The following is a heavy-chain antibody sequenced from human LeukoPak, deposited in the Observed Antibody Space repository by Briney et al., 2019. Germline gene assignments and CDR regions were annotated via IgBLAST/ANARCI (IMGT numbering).Heavy chain of an antibody. CDR3: TGDPIYDFWSGHMDV. CDR2: ISSSGGTI. CDR1: GFTFSSYE. D-gene: IGHD3-3*01. V-gene: IGHV3-48*03. Sequence: PGGSLRLSCAASGFTFSSYEMNWVRQAPGKGLEWVSYISSSGGTIHYADSVKGRFSISRDNPKNSLYLQMHSLRAEDTAVYYCTGDPIYDFWSGHMDVWGKGTTVTVSS. J-gene: IGHJ6*03.